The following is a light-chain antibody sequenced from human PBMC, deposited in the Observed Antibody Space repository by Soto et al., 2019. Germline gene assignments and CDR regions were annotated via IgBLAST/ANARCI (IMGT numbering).Light chain of an antibody. CDR3: QQYDTYST. Sequence: DIQMTQSPSILSASVGDRVTIACRASQSINSWLAWYQQKPGKAPNLLIYKASSLESGVPSRFSGSGSGTEFTLTISSLQPDDFATYYCQQYDTYSTFGQGTKVEIK. J-gene: IGKJ1*01. CDR1: QSINSW. V-gene: IGKV1-5*03. CDR2: KAS.